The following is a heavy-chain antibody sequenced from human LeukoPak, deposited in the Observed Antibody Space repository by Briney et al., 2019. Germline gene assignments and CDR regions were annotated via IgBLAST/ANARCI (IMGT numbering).Heavy chain of an antibody. CDR2: INPNSGGT. D-gene: IGHD5-24*01. CDR3: AREDGYNLGAFDI. Sequence: GASVKVSCKASGYTFTGYYMHWVRQAPGQGLEWMGWINPNSGGTNYAQKFQGRVTMIRDTSISTAYMELSRLRSDDTAVYYCAREDGYNLGAFDIWGQGTMVTVSS. CDR1: GYTFTGYY. V-gene: IGHV1-2*02. J-gene: IGHJ3*02.